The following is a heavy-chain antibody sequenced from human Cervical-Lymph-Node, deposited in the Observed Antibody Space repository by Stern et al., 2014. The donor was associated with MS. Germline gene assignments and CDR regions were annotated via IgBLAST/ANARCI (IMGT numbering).Heavy chain of an antibody. CDR1: GYIFTNYW. J-gene: IGHJ4*02. CDR3: ARHLIGYCSGASCFTPPDN. CDR2: GYPGDSDT. Sequence: QLVESGAEVKKPGESLQISCKGSGYIFTNYWIGWVRQMPGKGLEWMGIGYPGDSDTKYSPSFQGQVTISADKSINTAYLQWSSLKASDTAIYYCARHLIGYCSGASCFTPPDNWGQGTLVTVSS. D-gene: IGHD2-2*02. V-gene: IGHV5-51*01.